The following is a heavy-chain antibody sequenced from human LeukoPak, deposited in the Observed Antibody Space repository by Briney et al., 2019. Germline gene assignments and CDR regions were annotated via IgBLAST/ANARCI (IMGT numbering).Heavy chain of an antibody. CDR1: GGSFSGYY. CDR2: INHSGST. Sequence: SETLSLICAVYGGSFSGYYWSWIRQPPGKGLEWIGEINHSGSTNYNPSLKSRVTISVDTSKNQFSLKLSSVTAADTAVYYCASTSPYGAANYYYYGMDVWGQGTTVTVSS. J-gene: IGHJ6*02. V-gene: IGHV4-34*01. D-gene: IGHD4-17*01. CDR3: ASTSPYGAANYYYYGMDV.